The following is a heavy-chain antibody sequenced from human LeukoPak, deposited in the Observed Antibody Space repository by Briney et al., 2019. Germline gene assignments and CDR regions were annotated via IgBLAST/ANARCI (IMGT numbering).Heavy chain of an antibody. CDR2: IKQDGSEK. Sequence: GGSLRLSCVASGFTFSSYAMSWVRQAPGKGLEWVANIKQDGSEKYYVDSVKGRFTISRDNAKNSLYLQMNSLRAEDTAVYYCARVGVGATGHYYYYGMDVWGQGTTVTVSS. CDR1: GFTFSSYA. CDR3: ARVGVGATGHYYYYGMDV. J-gene: IGHJ6*02. V-gene: IGHV3-7*01. D-gene: IGHD1-26*01.